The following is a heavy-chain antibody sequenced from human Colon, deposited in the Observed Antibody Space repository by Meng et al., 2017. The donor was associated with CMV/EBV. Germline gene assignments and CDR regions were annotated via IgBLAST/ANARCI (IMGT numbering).Heavy chain of an antibody. V-gene: IGHV5-51*01. J-gene: IGHJ6*02. CDR2: IYPADSDT. CDR1: GYPFNTYW. Sequence: GESLKISCEASGYPFNTYWIGWVRQVPGKGLEWMGLIYPADSDTRYSPSFQGQVTISADKSISTAYLQWSSLKASDTALYYCARGGVVNGLDVWGQGTSVTVSS. D-gene: IGHD3-3*01. CDR3: ARGGVVNGLDV.